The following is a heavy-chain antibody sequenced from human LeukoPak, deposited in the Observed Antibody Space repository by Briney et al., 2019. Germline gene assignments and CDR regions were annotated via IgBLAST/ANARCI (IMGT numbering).Heavy chain of an antibody. Sequence: SETLSLTCTVSGGSFSNHYWSWIRQPPGKGLEWIGYIYSNGNTNYNPSLMSRVTVSVDTSKNQFSLRIRSVTAADTAIYYCARQRALYSSSDFWGQGTLVTVSS. CDR1: GGSFSNHY. D-gene: IGHD6-6*01. CDR2: IYSNGNT. V-gene: IGHV4-59*08. CDR3: ARQRALYSSSDF. J-gene: IGHJ4*02.